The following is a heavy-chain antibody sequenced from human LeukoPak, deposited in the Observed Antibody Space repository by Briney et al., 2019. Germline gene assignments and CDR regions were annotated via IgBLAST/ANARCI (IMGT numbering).Heavy chain of an antibody. CDR1: GFTFSYYW. Sequence: GGSLRLSCAAPGFTFSYYWMSWVRQAPGKGLEWVANIKQDGSEKYYVDSVKGRFTISRDNAKNSLYLQMNSLRAEDTAVYYCAGGRGWLVDYWGQGTLVTVSS. CDR3: AGGRGWLVDY. V-gene: IGHV3-7*01. J-gene: IGHJ4*02. D-gene: IGHD3-22*01. CDR2: IKQDGSEK.